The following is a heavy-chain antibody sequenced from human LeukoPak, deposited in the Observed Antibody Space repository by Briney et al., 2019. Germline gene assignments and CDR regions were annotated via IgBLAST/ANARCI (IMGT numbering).Heavy chain of an antibody. Sequence: GGSLRLSCAASGFTVSGKYMSWVRQAPGKGLEWVSVIYSGGSTYYADSVKGRFTISRDNSKNTLYLQMNSLRSEDTAVYYCARDYCGGDCSHGDAFDIWGQGTMVTVSS. CDR3: ARDYCGGDCSHGDAFDI. D-gene: IGHD2-21*02. J-gene: IGHJ3*02. CDR1: GFTVSGKY. V-gene: IGHV3-66*01. CDR2: IYSGGST.